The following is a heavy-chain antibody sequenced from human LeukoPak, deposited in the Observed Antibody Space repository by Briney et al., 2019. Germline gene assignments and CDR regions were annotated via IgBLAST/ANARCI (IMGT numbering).Heavy chain of an antibody. D-gene: IGHD3-22*01. Sequence: PSETLSLTCAVHGGPFSGYCWSWIRQPPGRGLEWIGEIYHSGSTSYNPSLKSRVTISVDKSKNQFSLGLSSVTAADTAVYYCARGLSLIAWGQGTLVTVSS. CDR2: IYHSGST. V-gene: IGHV4-34*01. CDR1: GGPFSGYC. J-gene: IGHJ4*02. CDR3: ARGLSLIA.